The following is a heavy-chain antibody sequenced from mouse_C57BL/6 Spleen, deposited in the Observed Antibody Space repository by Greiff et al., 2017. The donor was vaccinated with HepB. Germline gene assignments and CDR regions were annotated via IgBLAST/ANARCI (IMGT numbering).Heavy chain of an antibody. V-gene: IGHV1-50*01. CDR2: IDPSDSYT. D-gene: IGHD1-1*01. J-gene: IGHJ4*01. Sequence: VQLQQSGAELVKPGASVKLSCKASGYTFTSYWMQWVKQRPGQGLEWIGEIDPSDSYTNYNQKFKGKATLTVDTSSSTAYMQLSSLTSEDSAVYYCALITTVVRAMDYWGQGTSVTVSS. CDR3: ALITTVVRAMDY. CDR1: GYTFTSYW.